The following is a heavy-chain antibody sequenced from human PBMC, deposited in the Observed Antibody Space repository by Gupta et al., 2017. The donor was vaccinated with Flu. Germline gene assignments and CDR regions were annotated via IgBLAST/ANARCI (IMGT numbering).Heavy chain of an antibody. CDR2: ISGRGGST. D-gene: IGHD3-22*01. Sequence: EVQLLESGGGLVQPGGSLRLSCAASGFTFSSYAMSWVRQAPGKGLEWVSAISGRGGSTYYADSVKGRFTISRDNSKNTLYLQMNSLRAEDTAVYYCAKEAHYYDSSGYYLDYWGQGTLVTVSS. CDR3: AKEAHYYDSSGYYLDY. CDR1: GFTFSSYA. V-gene: IGHV3-23*01. J-gene: IGHJ4*02.